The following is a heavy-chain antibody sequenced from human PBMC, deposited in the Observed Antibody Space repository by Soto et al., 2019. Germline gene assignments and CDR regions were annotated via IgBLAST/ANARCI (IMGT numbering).Heavy chain of an antibody. V-gene: IGHV2-5*02. CDR3: AHRRRTGYSSSWYFDY. J-gene: IGHJ4*02. D-gene: IGHD6-13*01. CDR1: GFSLSTSGVG. CDR2: IYWDDDK. Sequence: QITLKESGPTLVKPTQTLTLTCTFSGFSLSTSGVGVGWIRQPPGKALEWLALIYWDDDKRYSPSLKSRLTITKDTSKNQVVLTMTTMDPVDTATYYCAHRRRTGYSSSWYFDYWGQGTLVTVSS.